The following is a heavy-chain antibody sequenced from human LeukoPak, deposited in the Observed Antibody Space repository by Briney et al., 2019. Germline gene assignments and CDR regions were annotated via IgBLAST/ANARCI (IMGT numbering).Heavy chain of an antibody. D-gene: IGHD3-10*01. V-gene: IGHV4-34*01. CDR1: GGSFSGYY. CDR3: ARDGWFGEFPRLLDY. CDR2: INHSGST. J-gene: IGHJ4*02. Sequence: PSETLSLTCAVYGGSFSGYYWSWIRQPPGKGLEWIGEINHSGSTNYNPSLMSRVTISVDTSKNQFSLKLSSVTAADTAVYYCARDGWFGEFPRLLDYWGQGTLVTVSS.